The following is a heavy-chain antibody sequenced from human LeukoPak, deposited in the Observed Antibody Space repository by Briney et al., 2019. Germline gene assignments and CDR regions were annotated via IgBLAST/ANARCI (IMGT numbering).Heavy chain of an antibody. D-gene: IGHD6-13*01. V-gene: IGHV4-30-4*08. CDR1: GGSISSGDYY. CDR2: IYYSGST. J-gene: IGHJ6*03. Sequence: SQTLSLTCTVSGGSISSGDYYWSWIRQPPGKGLEWIGYIYYSGSTYYNPPLKSRVTISVDTSKNQFSLKLSSVTAADTAVYYCARAPRDGSSWYYYYYMDVWGKGTTVTVS. CDR3: ARAPRDGSSWYYYYYMDV.